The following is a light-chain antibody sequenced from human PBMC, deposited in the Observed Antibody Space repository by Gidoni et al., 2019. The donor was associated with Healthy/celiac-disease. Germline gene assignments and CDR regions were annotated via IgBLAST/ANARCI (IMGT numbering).Light chain of an antibody. J-gene: IGLJ3*02. CDR3: QSYDSSMSGSV. CDR1: SSNIGAGYE. CDR2: GNS. Sequence: QSVLTQQPSVSRAPGQRVTISCTGISSNIGAGYEVHWYQQLPGTAPKLLIYGNSNRPAGDPDRFSGSRCGTSASLAITGFQAEDEADYYCQSYDSSMSGSVFGGGTKLTVL. V-gene: IGLV1-40*01.